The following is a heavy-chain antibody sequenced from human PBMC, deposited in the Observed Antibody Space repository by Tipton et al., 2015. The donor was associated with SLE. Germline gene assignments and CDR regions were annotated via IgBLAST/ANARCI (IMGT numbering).Heavy chain of an antibody. D-gene: IGHD2-21*02. Sequence: QLVQSGAEVKKPGSSVKVSCKASGGTFSSYTISWVRQAPGQGLEWMGRIIAHNGDTNSAQKFQDRVTVTMDTSTDTAYMDMRRLTSDDTAVYYCARDGGDNRLPHAFDVLGQGTMVIVSS. V-gene: IGHV1-18*01. J-gene: IGHJ3*01. CDR2: IIAHNGDT. CDR3: ARDGGDNRLPHAFDV. CDR1: GGTFSSYT.